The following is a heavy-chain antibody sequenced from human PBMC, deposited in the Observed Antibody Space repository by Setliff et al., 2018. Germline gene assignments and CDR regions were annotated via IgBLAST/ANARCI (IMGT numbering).Heavy chain of an antibody. J-gene: IGHJ4*02. CDR2: IKQDGSDK. CDR1: GFSFSSFW. D-gene: IGHD5-18*01. V-gene: IGHV3-7*01. Sequence: PGGSLRLSCAASGFSFSSFWMNWVRQAPGKGLEWVANIKQDGSDKYYVDSVKGRFTISRDNAKNSLYLQMNSLRAEDTAVYYCARDDPKDGYPLDYWGQGTLVTVSS. CDR3: ARDDPKDGYPLDY.